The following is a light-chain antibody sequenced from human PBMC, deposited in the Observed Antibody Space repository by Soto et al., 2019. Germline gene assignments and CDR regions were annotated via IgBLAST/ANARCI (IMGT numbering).Light chain of an antibody. CDR2: GAS. CDR1: QSVSSS. V-gene: IGKV3-15*01. Sequence: EIVMTQSPATLSVSPGERATLSCRASQSVSSSLAWYQQKPGQAPRLLIYGASTRATGIPARFSGSGSGTEFPLPNSSLQSEDFAVYYCQQYNNWWTFGQGTKVEIK. CDR3: QQYNNWWT. J-gene: IGKJ1*01.